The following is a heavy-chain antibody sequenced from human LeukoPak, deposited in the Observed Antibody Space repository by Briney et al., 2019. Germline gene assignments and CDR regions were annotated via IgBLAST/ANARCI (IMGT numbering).Heavy chain of an antibody. Sequence: PGGSLRLSCEASGFTFSIDAMNWVRQAPGKGLEWVSAISGSGSSPYYADSVKGRFTVSRDNTKNTLYLQMSSLRVEDTALYYCAKGRLWGRGGYHYYYMDVWGKGTAVTISS. D-gene: IGHD3-16*01. CDR3: AKGRLWGRGGYHYYYMDV. CDR1: GFTFSIDA. J-gene: IGHJ6*03. V-gene: IGHV3-23*01. CDR2: ISGSGSSP.